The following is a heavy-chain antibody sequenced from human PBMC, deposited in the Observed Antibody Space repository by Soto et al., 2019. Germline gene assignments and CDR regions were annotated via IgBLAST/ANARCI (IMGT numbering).Heavy chain of an antibody. J-gene: IGHJ5*02. CDR1: GYTFTSHA. Sequence: ASVKVSCKASGYTFTSHAMHWVRQAPGQRLEWMGWINAGNGNTKYSQKFQGRVTITTDTSASTAYMELSRLRSEDTAVYYCARDGIAAAGTSWFDPWGQGTLVTVSS. CDR3: ARDGIAAAGTSWFDP. CDR2: INAGNGNT. V-gene: IGHV1-3*01. D-gene: IGHD6-13*01.